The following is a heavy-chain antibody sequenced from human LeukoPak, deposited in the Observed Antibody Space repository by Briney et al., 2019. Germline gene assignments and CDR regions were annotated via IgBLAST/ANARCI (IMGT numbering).Heavy chain of an antibody. CDR3: AHRNPQSMAYYFDY. J-gene: IGHJ4*02. V-gene: IGHV2-5*02. CDR1: GFSLSPSAVG. D-gene: IGHD2/OR15-2a*01. CDR2: IYWDDDK. Sequence: ESGPTLVKPTQTLTLTCTFSGFSLSPSAVGVGWIRQPPGKALEWLALIYWDDDKLYSPSLKCRLTITKDTSKNQVVLAMSNMDPVDTATYYCAHRNPQSMAYYFDYWGQGTLVTVSS.